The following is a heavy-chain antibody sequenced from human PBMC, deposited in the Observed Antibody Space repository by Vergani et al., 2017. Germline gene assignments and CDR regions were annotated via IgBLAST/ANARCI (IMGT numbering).Heavy chain of an antibody. J-gene: IGHJ4*02. CDR3: ARDPRGLYRARDY. CDR1: GGSISSSSYY. D-gene: IGHD3/OR15-3a*01. V-gene: IGHV4-39*07. Sequence: QLQLQESGPGLVKPSATLSLTCTVSGGSISSSSYYWGWIRQPPGKGLEWIGSIYYSGSTYYNPSLKSRVTISVDTSKNPFSLKLSSVTAADTAVYYCARDPRGLYRARDYWGQGTLVTVSS. CDR2: IYYSGST.